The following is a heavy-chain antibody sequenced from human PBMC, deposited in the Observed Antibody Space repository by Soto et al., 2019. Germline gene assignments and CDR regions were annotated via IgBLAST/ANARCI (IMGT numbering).Heavy chain of an antibody. CDR3: ARPNYGDYTSWGSGWFAP. V-gene: IGHV4-39*01. Sequence: SETLSLTCTVSGGSITSSSYYWGWIRQPPGKGLEWIGTIYFTGSTYYNPSLKSRVTMSVDTSKKQFTLNLSSVTAADTAVYYCARPNYGDYTSWGSGWFAPWGQGTLVTVSS. J-gene: IGHJ5*02. CDR2: IYFTGST. CDR1: GGSITSSSYY. D-gene: IGHD4-17*01.